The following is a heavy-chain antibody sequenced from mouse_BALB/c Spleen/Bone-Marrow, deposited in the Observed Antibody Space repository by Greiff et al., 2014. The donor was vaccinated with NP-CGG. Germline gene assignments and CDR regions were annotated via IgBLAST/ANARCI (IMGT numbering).Heavy chain of an antibody. CDR3: APHYAYQFDY. J-gene: IGHJ2*01. D-gene: IGHD1-2*01. Sequence: EVQLQQSGAELVKPGASVKLSCTVFGFNIKSTYIHWVKQRPEQGLEWIGWVDPANGNSKCDPRFQGKATITADSSSNTAYLQLSSLTSENTAFYYCAPHYAYQFDYWGQGTTVTVSS. V-gene: IGHV14-3*02. CDR2: VDPANGNS. CDR1: GFNIKSTY.